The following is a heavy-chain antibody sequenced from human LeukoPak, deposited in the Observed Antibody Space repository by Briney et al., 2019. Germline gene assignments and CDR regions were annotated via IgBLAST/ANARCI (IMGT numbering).Heavy chain of an antibody. CDR3: ARVEYSGYDHPVVAATPLDY. V-gene: IGHV1-2*02. Sequence: ASVKVSCKASGYTFTGYYMHWVRQAPGQGLEWMGSINPNSGGTNYAQKFQGRDTMTRDTSISTAYMELSRLRSDDTAVYYCARVEYSGYDHPVVAATPLDYWGQATLVTVSS. CDR1: GYTFTGYY. D-gene: IGHD5-12*01. J-gene: IGHJ4*02. CDR2: INPNSGGT.